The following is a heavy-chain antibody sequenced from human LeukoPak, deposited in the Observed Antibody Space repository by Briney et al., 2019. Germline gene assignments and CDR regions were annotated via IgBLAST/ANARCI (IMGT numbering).Heavy chain of an antibody. CDR3: ARGLRTYYDFWSGYWPSFDY. Sequence: PSQTLSLTCTVSGGSISSGDYYWSWIRQPPGTGLEWIGYIYYSGSTYYNPSLKSRVTISVDTSKNQFSLKLSSVTAADTAVYYCARGLRTYYDFWSGYWPSFDYWGQGTLVTVSS. CDR1: GGSISSGDYY. CDR2: IYYSGST. V-gene: IGHV4-30-4*01. J-gene: IGHJ4*02. D-gene: IGHD3-3*01.